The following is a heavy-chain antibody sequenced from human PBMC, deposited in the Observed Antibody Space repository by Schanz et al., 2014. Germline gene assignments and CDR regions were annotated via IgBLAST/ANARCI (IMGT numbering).Heavy chain of an antibody. D-gene: IGHD3-10*01. CDR1: GFTFSDYW. J-gene: IGHJ4*02. Sequence: EVQLVESGGGLVQPGGSLRLSCTASGFTFSDYWMSWVRQAPGKGPEWVSRINWSDGGSTGYADSVRGRFTISRDSSKNTLFLQMNSLRTEDTAVYYCARGGFGEVSYFDYWGQGTLVTVSS. CDR2: INWSDGGST. CDR3: ARGGFGEVSYFDY. V-gene: IGHV3-20*04.